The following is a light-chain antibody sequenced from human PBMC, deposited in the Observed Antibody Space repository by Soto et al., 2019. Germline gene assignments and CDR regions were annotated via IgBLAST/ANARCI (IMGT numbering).Light chain of an antibody. CDR3: QHYNKSPLT. CDR2: GAS. CDR1: QSVSID. Sequence: ERVMTHSPSTLSLSPGERATLSCRASQSVSIDLAWYQQTPGQAPRLLIYGASNRATGIPVRFSGSESGTEFTLTISRLQSEDFTLYYCQHYNKSPLTFGQGTQLDIK. J-gene: IGKJ1*01. V-gene: IGKV3D-15*01.